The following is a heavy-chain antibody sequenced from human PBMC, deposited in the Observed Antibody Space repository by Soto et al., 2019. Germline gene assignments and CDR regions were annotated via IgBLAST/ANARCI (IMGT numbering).Heavy chain of an antibody. CDR1: GGSFSGYY. CDR2: INHSGST. V-gene: IGHV4-34*01. J-gene: IGHJ6*02. Sequence: SETLSLTCGVYGGSFSGYYWSWIRQPPGKGLEWIGEINHSGSTNYNPSLKSRVTISVDTSKNQFSLKLSSVTAADTAVYYCARETSSSRYYYGMDVWGQGTTVTVSS. D-gene: IGHD6-6*01. CDR3: ARETSSSRYYYGMDV.